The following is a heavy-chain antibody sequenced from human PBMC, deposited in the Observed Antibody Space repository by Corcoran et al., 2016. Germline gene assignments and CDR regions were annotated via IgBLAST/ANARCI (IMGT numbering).Heavy chain of an antibody. CDR1: GGSISSSSYY. J-gene: IGHJ4*02. Sequence: QLQLQESGPGLVKPSETLSLTCTVSGGSISSSSYYWGWIRQPPGKGLEWIGSIYYSGSTYYNPSLKSRVTISIDTSKNQFSLKLSSVTAADTAVYYCARYQGKRGIAVAGFTLDDWGQGTLVTVSS. V-gene: IGHV4-39*01. D-gene: IGHD6-19*01. CDR3: ARYQGKRGIAVAGFTLDD. CDR2: IYYSGST.